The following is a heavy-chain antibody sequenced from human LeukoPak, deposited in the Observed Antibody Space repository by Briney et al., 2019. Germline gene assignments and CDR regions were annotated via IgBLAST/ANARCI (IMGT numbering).Heavy chain of an antibody. Sequence: PSGGSLRLSCAASGFTFSNHAMNWVRQAPGKGLEWVSYISSSGSSIYYADSVKGRFTISRDNAKNSLYLQMNSLRAEDTAVYYCARGDPYYDFWSGYHWGQGTLVTVSS. J-gene: IGHJ4*02. CDR3: ARGDPYYDFWSGYH. V-gene: IGHV3-48*03. CDR1: GFTFSNHA. D-gene: IGHD3-3*01. CDR2: ISSSGSSI.